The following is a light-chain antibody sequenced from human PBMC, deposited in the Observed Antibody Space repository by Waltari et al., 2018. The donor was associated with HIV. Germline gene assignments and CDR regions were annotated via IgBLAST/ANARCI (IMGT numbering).Light chain of an antibody. J-gene: IGLJ2*01. CDR1: SIGDKS. CDR2: YDV. CDR3: QVWDSGSDRVV. Sequence: SYVVTQPPSLSVAPGKTASITCGGDSIGDKSVHWYQQKAGQAPVQVNYYDVVRPSGIPDRVSTSNSGNTATLTITRVEAGDEADYYCQVWDSGSDRVVCGGGTKLTVL. V-gene: IGLV3-21*04.